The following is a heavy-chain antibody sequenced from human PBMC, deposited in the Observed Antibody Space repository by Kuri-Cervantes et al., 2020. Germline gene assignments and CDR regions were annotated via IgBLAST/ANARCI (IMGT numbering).Heavy chain of an antibody. D-gene: IGHD1-1*01. J-gene: IGHJ3*02. CDR3: AREQAYNDAFDI. CDR1: GGSFSGYY. Sequence: GSLRLSCAVFGGSFSGYYWNWIRQPAGKGLEWIGRVYSSGGTTYNPSLKSRLTISMDRSKNEFSLELTSVTAADTAVYYCAREQAYNDAFDIWGQGTMVTVSS. V-gene: IGHV4-4*07. CDR2: VYSSGGT.